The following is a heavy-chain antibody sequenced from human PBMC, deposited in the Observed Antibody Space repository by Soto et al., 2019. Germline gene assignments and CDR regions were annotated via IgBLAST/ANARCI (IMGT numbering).Heavy chain of an antibody. CDR3: AKAVWAYYDYDF. V-gene: IGHV3-23*01. Sequence: DVPLLESGGGLVRPGGSLRLSCAASGFSFSSYAMSWFRQAPGKGLEWVSTISVSGPTTYYADSVKGRFTISRDNSKDTLYLQMNSLRAEDTALYYCAKAVWAYYDYDFWGQGTLVTVSS. D-gene: IGHD3-3*01. J-gene: IGHJ4*02. CDR1: GFSFSSYA. CDR2: ISVSGPTT.